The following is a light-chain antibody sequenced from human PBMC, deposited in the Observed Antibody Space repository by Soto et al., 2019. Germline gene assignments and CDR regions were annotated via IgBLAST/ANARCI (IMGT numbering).Light chain of an antibody. V-gene: IGKV3-11*01. CDR3: QQRSDWPPLT. Sequence: PGERATLSCQASQSVNRYLAWYQQKPGQAPRLLIYDASNRATGIPARFSGSGSGTDFTLTISSLEPEDFAVYYCQQRSDWPPLTFGGGTKVDIK. CDR2: DAS. J-gene: IGKJ4*01. CDR1: QSVNRY.